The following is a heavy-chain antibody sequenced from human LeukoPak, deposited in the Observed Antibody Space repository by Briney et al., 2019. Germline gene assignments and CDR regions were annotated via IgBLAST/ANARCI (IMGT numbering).Heavy chain of an antibody. J-gene: IGHJ5*02. CDR1: GYTFTAHY. CDR2: INPNSGGT. Sequence: ASVKVSCKPSGYTFTAHYIHWVRQAPGQGLEWMGWINPNSGGTKYAQKFQGRVTMTRDTSINTAYIELTSLMSDDTAMYYCAKEVTEVAWFDPWGQGTLVTVSS. V-gene: IGHV1-2*02. D-gene: IGHD2-21*02. CDR3: AKEVTEVAWFDP.